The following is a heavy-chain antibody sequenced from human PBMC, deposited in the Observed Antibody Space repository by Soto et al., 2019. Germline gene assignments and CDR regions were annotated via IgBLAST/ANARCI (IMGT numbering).Heavy chain of an antibody. Sequence: PSETLSLTCTVSGGSISSSSYYWGWIRQPPGKGLEWIGSIYYSGSTYYNPSLKSRVTISVDTSKNQFSLKLSSVTAADTAVYYCRAPRVSFTDYDFWSGSDYYGMDVWGQGTTVTVSS. CDR3: RAPRVSFTDYDFWSGSDYYGMDV. CDR1: GGSISSSSYY. J-gene: IGHJ6*02. V-gene: IGHV4-39*01. CDR2: IYYSGST. D-gene: IGHD3-3*01.